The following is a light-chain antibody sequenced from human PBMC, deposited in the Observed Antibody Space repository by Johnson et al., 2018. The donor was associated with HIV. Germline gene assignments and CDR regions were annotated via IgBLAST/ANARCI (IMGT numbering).Light chain of an antibody. Sequence: QSVLTQPPSVSAAPGQKVTISCSGSSSNIGNSYVSWYQQLPGTAPKLLIYDNNKRPSGITDRFSGSKSGTSATLGITGLQTGDEADYYCGTWDSSLSNFVFGIGTKVSVL. CDR2: DNN. J-gene: IGLJ1*01. V-gene: IGLV1-51*01. CDR1: SSNIGNSY. CDR3: GTWDSSLSNFV.